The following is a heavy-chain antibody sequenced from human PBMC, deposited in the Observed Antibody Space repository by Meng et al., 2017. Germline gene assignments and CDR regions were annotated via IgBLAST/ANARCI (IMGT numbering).Heavy chain of an antibody. J-gene: IGHJ2*01. CDR1: VGSCGGFY. Sequence: PLEPLSLPCLACVGSCGGFYWYCSRQPPGNGVKGMGGIDRSSSTDYNPSLKSRVTIAVVTFKNQFSLKLNSVTAADTAVYYCAREIAVAAHYYWYFDLWGRGTLVTVSS. CDR2: IDRSSST. D-gene: IGHD6-19*01. V-gene: IGHV4-34*01. CDR3: AREIAVAAHYYWYFDL.